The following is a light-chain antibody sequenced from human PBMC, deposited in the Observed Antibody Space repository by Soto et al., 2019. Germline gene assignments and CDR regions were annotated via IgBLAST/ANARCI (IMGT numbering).Light chain of an antibody. Sequence: DSVMTQSPAYLAVSLGESATINCRSSPSVLYSSNNKNYLAWYQQKPGQPPKLLIYWASTRESGVPDRFSGSGSGTDFTLTISSLQAEDVAVYYCQQYYSAPLTFGGGTKV. J-gene: IGKJ4*01. CDR3: QQYYSAPLT. V-gene: IGKV4-1*01. CDR2: WAS. CDR1: PSVLYSSNNKNY.